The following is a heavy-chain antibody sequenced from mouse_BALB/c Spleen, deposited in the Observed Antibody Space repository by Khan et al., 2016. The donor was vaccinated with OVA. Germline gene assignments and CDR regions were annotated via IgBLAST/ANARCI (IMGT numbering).Heavy chain of an antibody. Sequence: VQLQESGAELARPGASVKMSCKASGYTFTSYTIHWIKQRPGQGLEWIGYINPRSGYTNYNQKFKDKATLTADKSSTTAYMQLSSLTSDDSEVYYCARDGAYYRNDGWFAYWGQGTLVTVSA. D-gene: IGHD2-14*01. CDR3: ARDGAYYRNDGWFAY. V-gene: IGHV1-4*01. CDR2: INPRSGYT. J-gene: IGHJ3*01. CDR1: GYTFTSYT.